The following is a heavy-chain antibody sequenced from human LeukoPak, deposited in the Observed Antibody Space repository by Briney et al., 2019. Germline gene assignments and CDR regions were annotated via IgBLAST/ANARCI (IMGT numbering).Heavy chain of an antibody. CDR2: IYYSGST. CDR3: ARREIAALFDY. Sequence: SETLSLTCAVYGGSFSGYYWSWIRQPPGKGLEWIGSIYYSGSTYYNPSLKSRVTISVDTSKNQFSLKLSSVTAADTAVYYCARREIAALFDYWGQGTLVTVSS. V-gene: IGHV4-34*01. CDR1: GGSFSGYY. D-gene: IGHD6-13*01. J-gene: IGHJ4*02.